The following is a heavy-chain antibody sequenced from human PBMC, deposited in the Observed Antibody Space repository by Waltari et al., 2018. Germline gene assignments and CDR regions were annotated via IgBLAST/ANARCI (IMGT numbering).Heavy chain of an antibody. J-gene: IGHJ5*02. D-gene: IGHD6-13*01. CDR2: IHTNSGGT. CDR1: GYTFTGYY. Sequence: QVQLVQSGAEVKKPGASVKVSCKAPGYTFTGYYMHWVRAAPGEGLQWMEWIHTNSGGTYYEQKFQRRVTMTRDTSISTAYVVLSRLRSVVTAVYYWARDQVQLAWFDLWGQGTLVTVSS. CDR3: ARDQVQLAWFDL. V-gene: IGHV1-2*02.